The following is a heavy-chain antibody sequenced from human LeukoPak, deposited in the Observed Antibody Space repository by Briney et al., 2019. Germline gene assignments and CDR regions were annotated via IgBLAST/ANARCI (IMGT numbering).Heavy chain of an antibody. Sequence: SETLSLTCAVSGVSSSSRNWWTWVRQPPGKGLEWIGEIYPSGNTDYNPSLKSRVTISVDKSKTHFSLKLTSVTAADTAVYYCARDLMMGVGYYYYYGMDVWGQGTTVTVSS. CDR1: GVSSSSRNW. J-gene: IGHJ6*02. D-gene: IGHD3-16*01. CDR2: IYPSGNT. CDR3: ARDLMMGVGYYYYYGMDV. V-gene: IGHV4-4*02.